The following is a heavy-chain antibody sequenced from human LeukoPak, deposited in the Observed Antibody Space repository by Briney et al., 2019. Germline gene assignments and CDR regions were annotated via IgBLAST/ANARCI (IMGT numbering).Heavy chain of an antibody. J-gene: IGHJ4*02. CDR2: IKEDGSVK. CDR3: ARIGYSSSSIDY. CDR1: GFTFSNYW. D-gene: IGHD6-6*01. Sequence: GGSLRLSCAASGFTFSNYWMSWVRQAPGKGLEWVANIKEDGSVKYYADSVEGRFTISRDNGKNSLYLQMDSLRAEDTAVFYCARIGYSSSSIDYWGQGTLVTVSS. V-gene: IGHV3-7*01.